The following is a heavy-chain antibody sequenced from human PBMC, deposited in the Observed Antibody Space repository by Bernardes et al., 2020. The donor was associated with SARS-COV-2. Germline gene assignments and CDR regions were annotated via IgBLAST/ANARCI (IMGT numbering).Heavy chain of an antibody. CDR1: GFTFSSYA. Sequence: GGSLRLSCAASGFTFSSYAMSWVRQAPGKGLEWVSAISGSGGSTYYADSVKGRFTISRDNSKNTLYLQMNSLRAEDTAVYYCAKVNPTIFGVVHYYYGMDVWGQGTTVTVSS. D-gene: IGHD3-3*01. V-gene: IGHV3-23*01. CDR2: ISGSGGST. J-gene: IGHJ6*02. CDR3: AKVNPTIFGVVHYYYGMDV.